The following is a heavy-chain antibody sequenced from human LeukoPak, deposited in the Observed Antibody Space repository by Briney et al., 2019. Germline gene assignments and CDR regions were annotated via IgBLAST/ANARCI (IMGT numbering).Heavy chain of an antibody. CDR3: ARAGSTDYMDV. CDR2: INPNSGGT. V-gene: IGHV1-2*02. J-gene: IGHJ6*03. Sequence: ASVKVSCKASGYTFTGYYMHWVRQAPGQGLEWMGWINPNSGGTNYAQKCQGRVTMTRDTSISTAYMELSRLRSDDAAVYYCARAGSTDYMDVWGKGTTVTVSS. CDR1: GYTFTGYY. D-gene: IGHD1/OR15-1a*01.